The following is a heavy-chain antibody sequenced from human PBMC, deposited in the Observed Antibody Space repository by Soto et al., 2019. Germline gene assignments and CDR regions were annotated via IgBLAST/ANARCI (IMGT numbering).Heavy chain of an antibody. CDR1: GDSINNADYY. V-gene: IGHV4-31*03. CDR2: IYYSGTT. Sequence: QVQLQESGPGLVKPSQTLSLNCSVSGDSINNADYYWSWIRQHAGQGLEWIGYIYYSGTTDSNPSLKSRVTISMDTSKNQFSLEMSSVTAADTAVYYCARVRGHAFEIRGQGTMVTVSS. D-gene: IGHD3-10*01. CDR3: ARVRGHAFEI. J-gene: IGHJ3*02.